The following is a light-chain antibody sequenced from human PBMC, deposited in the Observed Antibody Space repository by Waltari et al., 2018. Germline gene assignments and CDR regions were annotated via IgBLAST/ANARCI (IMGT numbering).Light chain of an antibody. CDR2: GNT. CDR3: QSFDNSLRRSVI. CDR1: SSNIGAGFD. Sequence: QSVLTQPPSVSGAPGQRVTISCTGSSSNIGAGFDVHWYHQLPGAAPKLLIHGNTNRPSGVPDRFSGSKSGTSAALAITGLQAEDEAEYYCQSFDNSLRRSVIFGGGTKRTVL. J-gene: IGLJ2*01. V-gene: IGLV1-40*01.